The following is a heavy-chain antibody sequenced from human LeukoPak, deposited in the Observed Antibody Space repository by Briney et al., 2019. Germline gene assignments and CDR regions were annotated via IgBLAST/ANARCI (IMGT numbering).Heavy chain of an antibody. Sequence: ASVKVSCKASGYTFSNYAFSWVRQAPGQGLEWMGWISAYNGNTNYAQKFQGRVTMTTDTSTSTAYMELRSLRSDDTAVFYCARAGRVQLWLSYFDCWGQGTLVTVSS. J-gene: IGHJ4*02. CDR2: ISAYNGNT. CDR1: GYTFSNYA. CDR3: ARAGRVQLWLSYFDC. V-gene: IGHV1-18*01. D-gene: IGHD5-18*01.